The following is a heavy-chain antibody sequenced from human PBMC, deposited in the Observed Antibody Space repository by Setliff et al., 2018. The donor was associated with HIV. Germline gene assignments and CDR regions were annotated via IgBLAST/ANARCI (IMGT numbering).Heavy chain of an antibody. J-gene: IGHJ6*03. CDR1: GYTFTSYG. Sequence: ASVKVSCKASGYTFTSYGISWVRQAPGQGLEWMGWISAYNGNTNYAQKFQGRVTMTTDTSTSTAYMELRSLRSDDTAVYYCARRTIDYYYMDVWGKGTTVTVTS. CDR3: ARRTIDYYYMDV. CDR2: ISAYNGNT. V-gene: IGHV1-18*01.